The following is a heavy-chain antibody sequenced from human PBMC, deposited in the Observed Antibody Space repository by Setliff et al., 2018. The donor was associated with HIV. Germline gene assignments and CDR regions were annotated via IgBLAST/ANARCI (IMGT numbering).Heavy chain of an antibody. V-gene: IGHV4-4*02. CDR1: GGSTRSSNW. D-gene: IGHD3-22*01. CDR3: ARARRDSYDRGRRNHYYIDV. Sequence: SETLSLTCAVSGGSTRSSNWWSWVRQPPGKGLEWIGEIYYSGSTYYSPSLKSRVTISVDTSKSQFSLKLSSVTAADTAVYYCARARRDSYDRGRRNHYYIDVWGKGTTVTVSS. J-gene: IGHJ6*03. CDR2: IYYSGST.